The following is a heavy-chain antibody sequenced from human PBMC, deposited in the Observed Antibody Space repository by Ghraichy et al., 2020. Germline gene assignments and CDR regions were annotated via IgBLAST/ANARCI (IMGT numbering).Heavy chain of an antibody. CDR1: GFILSDYE. Sequence: GGSLRLSCAASGFILSDYEMSWVRQSPGRGLEWVSYISIRGGNIYYSDSVKGRFTISRDNAKNSLFLQMNSLRAEDTAVYYCARDWSDSGDRVEYWGQGTLVTVSS. CDR3: ARDWSDSGDRVEY. D-gene: IGHD4-17*01. CDR2: ISIRGGNI. J-gene: IGHJ4*02. V-gene: IGHV3-48*03.